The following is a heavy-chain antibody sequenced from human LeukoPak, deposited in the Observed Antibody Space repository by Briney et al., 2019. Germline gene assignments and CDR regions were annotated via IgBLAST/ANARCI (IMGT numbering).Heavy chain of an antibody. J-gene: IGHJ5*02. V-gene: IGHV1-8*01. D-gene: IGHD6-19*01. CDR2: MNPNSGNT. CDR3: ARGRSAGLRKANWFDP. CDR1: GYTFTSYD. Sequence: GASVKVSCKASGYTFTSYDINWVRQATGQGLEWMGWMNPNSGNTGYAQKFQGRVTMTRNTSISAAYMELSSLRSEDTAVYYCARGRSAGLRKANWFDPWGQGTLVTVSS.